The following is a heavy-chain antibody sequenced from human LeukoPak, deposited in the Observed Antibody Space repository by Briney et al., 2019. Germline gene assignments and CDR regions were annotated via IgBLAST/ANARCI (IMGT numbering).Heavy chain of an antibody. CDR1: GYTFTSYD. CDR3: ARGFLEWLLPPYYYYMDV. V-gene: IGHV1-8*01. D-gene: IGHD3-3*01. CDR2: MNPNSGNT. J-gene: IGHJ6*03. Sequence: ASVKVSCTASGYTFTSYDINWVRQATGQGLEWMGWMNPNSGNTGYAQKFQGRVTMTRNTSISTAYMELSSLRSEDTAVYYCARGFLEWLLPPYYYYMDVWGKGTTVTVSS.